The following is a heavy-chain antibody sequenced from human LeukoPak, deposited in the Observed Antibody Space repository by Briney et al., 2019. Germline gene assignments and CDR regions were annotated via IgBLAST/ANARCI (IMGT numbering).Heavy chain of an antibody. CDR1: GFTFSSYG. CDR3: AKDPSVYDSSGYPN. Sequence: PGGSLRLSCAASGFTFSSYGMHWVRQAPGKGLEWVAFIRYDGSNKYYADSVKDRLTISRDNSKNTLYLQMNSLRAEDTAVYYCAKDPSVYDSSGYPNWGQGTLVTVSS. J-gene: IGHJ4*02. V-gene: IGHV3-30*02. CDR2: IRYDGSNK. D-gene: IGHD3-22*01.